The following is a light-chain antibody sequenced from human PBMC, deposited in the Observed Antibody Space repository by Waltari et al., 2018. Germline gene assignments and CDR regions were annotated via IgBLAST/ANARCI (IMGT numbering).Light chain of an antibody. CDR2: DAS. CDR1: QSVGSS. V-gene: IGKV3-11*01. Sequence: EIVLTQSPVTLSLAPGERATLSCWASQSVGSSLAWYQQKPCPAPRLLRYDASNRATGVPARFNGSGSGTDFTLTIISLQSEDSAVYYCQQRSNWPPITFGQGTRLEIK. CDR3: QQRSNWPPIT. J-gene: IGKJ5*01.